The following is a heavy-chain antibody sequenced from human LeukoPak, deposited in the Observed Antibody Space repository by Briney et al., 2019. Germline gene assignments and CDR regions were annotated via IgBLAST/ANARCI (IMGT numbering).Heavy chain of an antibody. CDR1: GFTFSSYW. CDR3: AKDGKNYFDY. CDR2: IKQDGSEK. D-gene: IGHD1-26*01. Sequence: GGSLRLSCAASGFTFSSYWMSWVRQAPGKGLEWVANIKQDGSEKYYVDSVKGRFTISRDNSKNSLSLQMNSLRPEDTALYYCAKDGKNYFDYWGQGTLVTVSS. V-gene: IGHV3-7*03. J-gene: IGHJ4*02.